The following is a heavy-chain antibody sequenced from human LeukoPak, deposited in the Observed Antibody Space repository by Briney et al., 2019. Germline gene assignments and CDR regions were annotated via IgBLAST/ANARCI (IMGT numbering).Heavy chain of an antibody. CDR1: GFTFSDYY. D-gene: IGHD3-3*01. CDR2: ISSSGSTI. J-gene: IGHJ6*03. V-gene: IGHV3-11*01. Sequence: GGSLGLSCAASGFTFSDYYMSWIRQAPGKGLEWVSYISSSGSTIYYADSVKGRFTISRDNAKNSLYLQMNSLRAEDTAVYYCARAGGFFLSDYYYMDVWGKGTTVTVSS. CDR3: ARAGGFFLSDYYYMDV.